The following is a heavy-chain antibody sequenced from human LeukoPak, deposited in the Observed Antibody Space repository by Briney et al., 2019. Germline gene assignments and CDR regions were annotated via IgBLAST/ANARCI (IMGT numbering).Heavy chain of an antibody. CDR2: ISGSGGST. CDR1: GFTFSSYA. J-gene: IGHJ4*02. CDR3: AKEQDKTYYYGSGSYSFDY. D-gene: IGHD3-10*01. Sequence: GGSLRLSCAASGFTFSSYAMSWVRQAPGKGLEWVSAISGSGGSTYYADSVKGQFTISRDNSKNTLYLQMNSLRAEDTAVYYCAKEQDKTYYYGSGSYSFDYWGQGTLVTVSS. V-gene: IGHV3-23*01.